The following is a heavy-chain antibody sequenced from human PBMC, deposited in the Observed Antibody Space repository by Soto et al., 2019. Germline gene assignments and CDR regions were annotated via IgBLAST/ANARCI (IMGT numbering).Heavy chain of an antibody. CDR1: GYNFSRYG. J-gene: IGHJ4*02. CDR3: ARELRGFDY. CDR2: ISAYNGNT. Sequence: ASVKVSCQASGYNFSRYGANRLRQAPGQGLEWMGWISAYNGNTNYAQKLQGRVTMTTDTSTSTAYMELRSLRSDDTAVYYCARELRGFDYWGQGTLVTVSS. V-gene: IGHV1-18*01.